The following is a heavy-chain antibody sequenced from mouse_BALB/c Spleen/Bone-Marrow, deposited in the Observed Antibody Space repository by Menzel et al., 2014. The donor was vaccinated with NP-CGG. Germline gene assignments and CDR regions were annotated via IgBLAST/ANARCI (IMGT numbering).Heavy chain of an antibody. CDR1: GFNIKDTY. V-gene: IGHV14-3*02. D-gene: IGHD2-4*01. CDR2: IDPANGNT. Sequence: VQLQQSGAEVVKPGASVKLSCTASGFNIKDTYMHWVKQRPEQGLEWIGRIDPANGNTKYDPKFQGKTTITADTSSSTAYMELRSLTSEDSAVYYCAGKAYSDYDYALDFWGQGTSVTVSS. J-gene: IGHJ4*01. CDR3: AGKAYSDYDYALDF.